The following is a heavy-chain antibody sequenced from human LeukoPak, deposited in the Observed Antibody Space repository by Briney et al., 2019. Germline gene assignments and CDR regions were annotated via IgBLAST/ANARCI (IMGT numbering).Heavy chain of an antibody. V-gene: IGHV3-7*01. J-gene: IGHJ4*02. CDR1: ELSFSNYW. CDR2: IKQDGSDK. Sequence: GGSLRLSCAASELSFSNYWMNWVRQAPGKGLEWVASIKQDGSDKYYVDSVKGRFTISRDNAKNSLYLQMNSLRAEDTAVYYCARGRTPIFGVVIYFDYWGQGTLVTVSS. CDR3: ARGRTPIFGVVIYFDY. D-gene: IGHD3-3*01.